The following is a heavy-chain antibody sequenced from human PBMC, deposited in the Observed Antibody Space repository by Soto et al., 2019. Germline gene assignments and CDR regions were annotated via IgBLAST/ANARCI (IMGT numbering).Heavy chain of an antibody. Sequence: GGSLRLSCAASGFTVSSNYMSWVRQAPGKGLEWVSVIYSGGNTYYADSVKGRFTISRDNSKNTLYLQVNSLRVEDTAVYYCASSKYRSQFDYWGQGTLVTVSS. CDR3: ASSKYRSQFDY. CDR2: IYSGGNT. CDR1: GFTVSSNY. V-gene: IGHV3-53*01. D-gene: IGHD1-1*01. J-gene: IGHJ4*02.